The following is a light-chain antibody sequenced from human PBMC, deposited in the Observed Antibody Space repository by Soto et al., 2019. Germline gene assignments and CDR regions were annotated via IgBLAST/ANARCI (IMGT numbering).Light chain of an antibody. CDR3: CSYTRSSTVV. Sequence: QSALTQPASVSGSPGQSITISCTGTSSDVGSYNLVSWYQQHPGKAPKLMIYDVSKRPSGVSNRFSGSKSGNTASLTISGLQADDEADYYCCSYTRSSTVVFGGGTKLTVL. V-gene: IGLV2-23*02. J-gene: IGLJ2*01. CDR1: SSDVGSYNL. CDR2: DVS.